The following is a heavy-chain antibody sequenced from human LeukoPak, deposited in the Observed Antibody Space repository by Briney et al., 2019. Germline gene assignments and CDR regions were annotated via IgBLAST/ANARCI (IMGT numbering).Heavy chain of an antibody. Sequence: GRSLRLSCAASGFTFTSYAMHWVRQAPGKGLEWVAVISFDGNIKYYADFMQGRFTISRDTSKNTLYLQMNSLRVEDTAVYYCARDYGYYFDYWGQGILVTVSS. V-gene: IGHV3-30*04. J-gene: IGHJ4*02. D-gene: IGHD4-17*01. CDR2: ISFDGNIK. CDR1: GFTFTSYA. CDR3: ARDYGYYFDY.